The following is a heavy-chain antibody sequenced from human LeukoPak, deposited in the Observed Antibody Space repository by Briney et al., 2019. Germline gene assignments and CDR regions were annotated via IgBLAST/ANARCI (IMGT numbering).Heavy chain of an antibody. CDR2: ISSSGTTI. CDR1: GFTFSSYS. J-gene: IGHJ4*02. Sequence: GAFLRLSCAASGFTFSSYSMNWVRQAPGKGLEWVAYISSSGTTIYYADSVKGRFTISRDNAKNSLYLQMNSLRDEDTAVYYCARVWGLAVAGGEIEYWGQGTLVTVSS. CDR3: ARVWGLAVAGGEIEY. V-gene: IGHV3-48*02. D-gene: IGHD6-13*01.